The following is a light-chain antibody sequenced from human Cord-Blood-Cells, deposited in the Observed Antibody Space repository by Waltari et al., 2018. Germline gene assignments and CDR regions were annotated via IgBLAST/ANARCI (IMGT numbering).Light chain of an antibody. CDR1: QSLLHSNGYNY. CDR2: LGS. CDR3: MQALQTLWT. V-gene: IGKV2-28*01. Sequence: DIVMTQSPLSLHVTPGEPASISCRSSQSLLHSNGYNYLDWYLQKPGQSPQLLIYLGSNRASGVPDRFSGSGSCTDFTLKISRVEAEDVGVYYCMQALQTLWTFGQGTKVEIK. J-gene: IGKJ1*01.